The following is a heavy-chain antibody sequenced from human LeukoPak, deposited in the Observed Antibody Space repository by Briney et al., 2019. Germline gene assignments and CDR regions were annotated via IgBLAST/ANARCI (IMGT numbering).Heavy chain of an antibody. D-gene: IGHD5-12*01. J-gene: IGHJ4*02. V-gene: IGHV4-39*07. CDR2: IYYSGST. CDR1: GGSISSSGYY. Sequence: SETLSLTCTVSGGSISSSGYYWGWIRQPPGKGLEWIGSIYYSGSTYYNPSLKSRVTISVGTSKNQFSLKLSSVTAADTAVYYCARGFSGYESFDYWGQGTLVTVSS. CDR3: ARGFSGYESFDY.